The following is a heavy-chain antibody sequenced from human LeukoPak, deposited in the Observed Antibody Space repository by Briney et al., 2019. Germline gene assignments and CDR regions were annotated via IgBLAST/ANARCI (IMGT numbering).Heavy chain of an antibody. CDR2: INHSGST. J-gene: IGHJ4*02. V-gene: IGHV4-39*07. CDR3: ARAPSLGDNFDY. Sequence: SETLSLTCAVSGGSISSNSYYWGWIRQPPGKGLEWIGEINHSGSTNYNPSLKSRVTISVDTSKNQFSLKLSSVTAADTAVYYCARAPSLGDNFDYWGQGTLVTVSS. D-gene: IGHD2-15*01. CDR1: GGSISSNSYY.